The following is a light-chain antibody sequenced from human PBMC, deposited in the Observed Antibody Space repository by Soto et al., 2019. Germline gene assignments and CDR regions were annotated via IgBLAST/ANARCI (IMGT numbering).Light chain of an antibody. CDR2: AAS. J-gene: IGKJ1*01. Sequence: IHMTQSPSSLSASVGDRVTITCRASQGISNYLAWYQQKPGKVPKLLIYAASTLQAVVPSRFSGSGSGTDFTLTICSLQPEDVATYYCQKYNSAPRTFGQGTKVDIK. CDR3: QKYNSAPRT. V-gene: IGKV1-27*01. CDR1: QGISNY.